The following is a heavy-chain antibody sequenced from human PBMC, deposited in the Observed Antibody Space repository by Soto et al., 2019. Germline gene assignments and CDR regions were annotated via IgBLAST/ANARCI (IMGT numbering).Heavy chain of an antibody. Sequence: QLQLQESGPGLVKPSETLSLTCTVSGGSISSSSYYWGWIRQPPGKGLEWIGRIYYSGSTYYNPSLKSRVTTSIDTSNLQFSPMLSSVTAADTAVYYCATLWGQDWGQGTLVTVSS. J-gene: IGHJ4*02. CDR3: ATLWGQD. CDR1: GGSISSSSYY. CDR2: IYYSGST. D-gene: IGHD3-10*01. V-gene: IGHV4-39*01.